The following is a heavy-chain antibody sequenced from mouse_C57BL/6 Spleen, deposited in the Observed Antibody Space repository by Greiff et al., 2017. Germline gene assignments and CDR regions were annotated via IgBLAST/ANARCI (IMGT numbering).Heavy chain of an antibody. CDR1: GFTFSDYG. D-gene: IGHD1-1*01. CDR3: ARGIYYYGSSFDY. J-gene: IGHJ2*01. CDR2: ISSGSSTI. Sequence: EVMLVESGGGLVKPGGSLKLSCAASGFTFSDYGMHWVRQAPEKGLEWVAYISSGSSTIYYADTVKGRFTISRDNAKNTLFLQMTSLRSADTAMYYCARGIYYYGSSFDYWGQCTTLTVSS. V-gene: IGHV5-17*01.